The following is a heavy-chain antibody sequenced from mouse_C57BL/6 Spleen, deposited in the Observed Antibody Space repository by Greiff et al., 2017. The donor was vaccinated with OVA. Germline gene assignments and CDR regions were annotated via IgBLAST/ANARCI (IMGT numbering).Heavy chain of an antibody. D-gene: IGHD4-1*01. CDR2: IWTGGGT. CDR1: GFSLTSYA. Sequence: VQLKESGPGLVAPSQSLSITCTVSGFSLTSYAISWVRHPPGKGLEWLGVIWTGGGTNYNSDLKSRLSISKDNSKSQVFLKMNSLQTDDTARYYCARNLGTGTRYYSMDYWGQGTSVTVSS. CDR3: ARNLGTGTRYYSMDY. J-gene: IGHJ4*01. V-gene: IGHV2-9-1*01.